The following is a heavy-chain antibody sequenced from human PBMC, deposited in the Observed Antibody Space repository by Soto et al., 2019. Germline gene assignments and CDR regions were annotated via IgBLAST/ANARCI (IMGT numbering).Heavy chain of an antibody. CDR2: ISSSSSYI. V-gene: IGHV3-21*01. CDR1: GFTFSSYS. CDR3: ARDREYCSGGSCYSGRGRYFDL. D-gene: IGHD2-15*01. J-gene: IGHJ2*01. Sequence: GGSLRLSCAASGFTFSSYSMNWVRQAPGKGLEWVSSISSSSSYIYYADSVKGRFTISRDNAKNSLYLQMNSLRAEDTAVYYCARDREYCSGGSCYSGRGRYFDLWGRGTLVTVSS.